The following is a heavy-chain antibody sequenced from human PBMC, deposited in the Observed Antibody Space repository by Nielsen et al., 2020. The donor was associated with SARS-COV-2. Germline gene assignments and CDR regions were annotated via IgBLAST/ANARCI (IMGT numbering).Heavy chain of an antibody. Sequence: GESLKISCAASGFSFNNYGFVWVRQAPGKGLEWVSGINWNGGSTGYADSVKGRFTISRDNAKNSLYLQMNSLRAEDTALYHCARVYYDSSGYYYGRFDYWGQGTLVTVSS. CDR2: INWNGGST. CDR3: ARVYYDSSGYYYGRFDY. J-gene: IGHJ4*02. CDR1: GFSFNNYG. V-gene: IGHV3-20*01. D-gene: IGHD3-22*01.